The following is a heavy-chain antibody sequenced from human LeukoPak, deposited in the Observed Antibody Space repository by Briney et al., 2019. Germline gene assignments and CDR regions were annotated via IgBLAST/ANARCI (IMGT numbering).Heavy chain of an antibody. V-gene: IGHV4-4*07. CDR1: GGSISSYY. J-gene: IGHJ6*02. Sequence: PSETLSLTCTVSGGSISSYYWSWIRQPAGKGLEWIGRIYTSGSTNYNPSLKSRVTMSVDTSKNQFSLRLSSVTAADTAVYYCARDRRVVAGTNGMDVWGQGTTVTVSS. CDR3: ARDRRVVAGTNGMDV. CDR2: IYTSGST. D-gene: IGHD6-19*01.